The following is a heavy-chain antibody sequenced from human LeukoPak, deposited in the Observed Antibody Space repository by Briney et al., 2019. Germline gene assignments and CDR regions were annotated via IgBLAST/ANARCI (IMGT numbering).Heavy chain of an antibody. CDR3: SRGSGWLSVY. CDR1: GFTFGDCL. CDR2: ISGGTT. J-gene: IGHJ4*02. Sequence: GGSLRLSCTASGFTFGDCLMSWFRQAPGKGLEWIGFISGGTTEYAASVKGRFTISRGDSTSIAYLQMNSLTTEDTAVYYCSRGSGWLSVYWGQGTLVTVSS. D-gene: IGHD6-19*01. V-gene: IGHV3-49*03.